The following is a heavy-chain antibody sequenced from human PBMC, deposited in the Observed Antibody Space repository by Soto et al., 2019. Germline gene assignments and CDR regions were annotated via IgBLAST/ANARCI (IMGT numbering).Heavy chain of an antibody. CDR3: AKERGDRGYENPNYYGMDV. V-gene: IGHV3-43*01. CDR1: GFTFDDYT. D-gene: IGHD5-12*01. J-gene: IGHJ6*02. Sequence: EVQLVESGGVVVQPGGSLRLSCAASGFTFDDYTMHWFRQAPGKGLEWVSLISWDGGSTYYADSVKGRFTISRDNSKNSRYLQMNSLRTEDTALYDCAKERGDRGYENPNYYGMDVWGQGTTVTVSS. CDR2: ISWDGGST.